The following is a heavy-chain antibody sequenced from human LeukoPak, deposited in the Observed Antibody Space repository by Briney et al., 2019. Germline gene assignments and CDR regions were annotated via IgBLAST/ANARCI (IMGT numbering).Heavy chain of an antibody. CDR3: AGDVDLKYGSGSYPFDY. CDR1: GGSFSGYY. Sequence: PSETLSLTCPVDGGSFSGYYWTWIRQPQARGLEWVGEINHSGSTNYNPSLKSRVTRSVDTSKNHFSLKLSPVTAADTAVYYCAGDVDLKYGSGSYPFDYWGQGTLVTVSS. CDR2: INHSGST. J-gene: IGHJ4*02. V-gene: IGHV4-34*01. D-gene: IGHD3-10*01.